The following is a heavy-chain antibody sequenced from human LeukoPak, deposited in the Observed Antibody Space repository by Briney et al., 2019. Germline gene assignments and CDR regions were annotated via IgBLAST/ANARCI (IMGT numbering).Heavy chain of an antibody. CDR3: AKTDHYYDSSGYYSSEYFQH. Sequence: GGSLRLSCAASGFTFSSYAMSWVRQAPGKGLEWVSAISGSGGSTYYADSVKGRFTISRDNSKNTLYLQMNSLRAEDTAVYYCAKTDHYYDSSGYYSSEYFQHWGQGTLATVSS. CDR1: GFTFSSYA. V-gene: IGHV3-23*01. D-gene: IGHD3-22*01. J-gene: IGHJ1*01. CDR2: ISGSGGST.